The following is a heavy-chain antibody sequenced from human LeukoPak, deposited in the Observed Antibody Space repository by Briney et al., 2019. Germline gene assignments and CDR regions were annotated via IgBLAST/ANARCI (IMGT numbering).Heavy chain of an antibody. CDR2: ISSSSSII. Sequence: PGGSLRLSCAASGITFSDYAMNWVRQAPGKGLEWISYISSSSSIIYYADSVKGRFTISRDNAKNSLFLQISNLSAEDTAVYYCARLDESEGDYWGQGTLLTVSS. V-gene: IGHV3-48*04. J-gene: IGHJ4*02. CDR3: ARLDESEGDY. CDR1: GITFSDYA.